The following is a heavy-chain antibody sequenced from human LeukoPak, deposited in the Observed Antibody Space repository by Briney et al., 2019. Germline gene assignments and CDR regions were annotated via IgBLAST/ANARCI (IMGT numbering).Heavy chain of an antibody. CDR1: GFTFSSYA. Sequence: GGSLRLSCAASGFTFSSYAMSWVRQAPGKGLEWVSVVYSDGRTYHADSVTGRFTISRDISKNTLYLHMRSLRAEDTAVYYCARDRGAYFYETGYWGQGTLVTVSS. J-gene: IGHJ4*02. CDR2: VYSDGRT. D-gene: IGHD3-22*01. CDR3: ARDRGAYFYETGY. V-gene: IGHV3-66*01.